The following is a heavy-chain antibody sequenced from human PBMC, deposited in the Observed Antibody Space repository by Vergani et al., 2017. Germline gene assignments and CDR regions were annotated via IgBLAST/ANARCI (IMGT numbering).Heavy chain of an antibody. CDR2: ISASGNA. D-gene: IGHD2-15*01. CDR3: ARRSGGYYSGGKVHPLRTAFDV. Sequence: QVQLQASGPGRVKPSQTLSLTCTMSGGSISAGYYFWSCIRQPAGKGLEWLGNISASGNAIHSPSLKTRFPMSVDPSKNQFSLTVTSVTAAETAIYFCARRSGGYYSGGKVHPLRTAFDVWGHGTVVTVSS. J-gene: IGHJ3*01. V-gene: IGHV4-61*02. CDR1: GGSISAGYYF.